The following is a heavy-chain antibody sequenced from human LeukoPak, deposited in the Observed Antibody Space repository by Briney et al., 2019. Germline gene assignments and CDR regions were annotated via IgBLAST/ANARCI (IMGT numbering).Heavy chain of an antibody. CDR3: AGAYSSSWYYFDY. D-gene: IGHD6-13*01. CDR1: GFTFSDYY. CDR2: ISSSGSTI. Sequence: PGGSLRLSCAASGFTFSDYYMSWIRQAPGKGLEWVSYISSSGSTIYYADSVKGRFTISRDNAKNSLYLQMNSLRAEDTAVYYCAGAYSSSWYYFDYWGQGTLVTVSS. J-gene: IGHJ4*02. V-gene: IGHV3-11*01.